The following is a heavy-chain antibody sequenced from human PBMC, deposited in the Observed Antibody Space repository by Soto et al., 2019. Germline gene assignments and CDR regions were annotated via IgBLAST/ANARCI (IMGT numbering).Heavy chain of an antibody. D-gene: IGHD5-12*01. Sequence: PGGSLRLSCAASGFTFSTYWMHWVRQAPGKGLVWVSRINSDGSRTNYADSVKGRFTTFRDNAKNTVYLQMNSLRAEDTAVYYCAKDRDGYIYFDYWGQGTLVTVSS. V-gene: IGHV3-74*01. CDR1: GFTFSTYW. CDR3: AKDRDGYIYFDY. CDR2: INSDGSRT. J-gene: IGHJ4*02.